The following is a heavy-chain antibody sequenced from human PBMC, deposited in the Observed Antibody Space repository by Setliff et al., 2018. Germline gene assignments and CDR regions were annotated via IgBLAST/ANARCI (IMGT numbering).Heavy chain of an antibody. J-gene: IGHJ4*02. Sequence: SVKVSCKASGGTFSSYDISWVRQAPGQGLEWMGRIIPILGTANYAQKFQGRVTITADKSTSTAYMELSSLRSEDTAVYYCARDPGWFGELLGYFDYWGQGTLVTVSS. CDR3: ARDPGWFGELLGYFDY. D-gene: IGHD3-10*01. V-gene: IGHV1-69*04. CDR1: GGTFSSYD. CDR2: IIPILGTA.